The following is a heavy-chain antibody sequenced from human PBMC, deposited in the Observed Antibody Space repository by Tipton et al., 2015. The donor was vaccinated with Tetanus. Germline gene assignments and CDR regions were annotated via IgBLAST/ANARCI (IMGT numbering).Heavy chain of an antibody. J-gene: IGHJ4*02. Sequence: LRLSCTVSGGSISSYYWSWIRQPPGKGLEWIGYIYYSGSTNYNPSLKSRVTISVDTSKNQFSLKLSSVTAADTAVYYCAREHAGWSSPWGQGTLVTVSS. V-gene: IGHV4-59*01. CDR2: IYYSGST. CDR1: GGSISSYY. CDR3: AREHAGWSSP. D-gene: IGHD6-19*01.